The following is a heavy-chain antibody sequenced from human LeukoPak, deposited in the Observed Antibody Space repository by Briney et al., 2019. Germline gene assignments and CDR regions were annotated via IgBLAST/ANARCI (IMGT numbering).Heavy chain of an antibody. D-gene: IGHD6-19*01. V-gene: IGHV3-23*01. Sequence: GGSLRLSCAASGFTFDSHAMSWVRQAPGKGLEWVSAISGSGGSTYYADSVKGRFTISRDNAKNSLYLQMNSLRAEDTAVYYCARRVAGDAFDIWGQGTMVTVSS. CDR1: GFTFDSHA. CDR2: ISGSGGST. J-gene: IGHJ3*02. CDR3: ARRVAGDAFDI.